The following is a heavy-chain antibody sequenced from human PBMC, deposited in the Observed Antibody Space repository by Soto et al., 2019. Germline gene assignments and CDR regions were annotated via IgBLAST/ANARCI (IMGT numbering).Heavy chain of an antibody. V-gene: IGHV4-59*08. J-gene: IGHJ6*03. CDR3: ASWSYYYYMDV. CDR1: GGSISSYY. Sequence: SETLSLTCTVSGGSISSYYWSWIRQPPGKGLEWIGYIYYSGSTNYNPSLKSRVTISVDTSKNQFSLKLSSVTAADTAVYYCASWSYYYYMDVWGKGTTVTVSS. CDR2: IYYSGST.